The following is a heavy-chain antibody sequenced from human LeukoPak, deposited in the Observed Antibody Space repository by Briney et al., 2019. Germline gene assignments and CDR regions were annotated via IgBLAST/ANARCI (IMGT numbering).Heavy chain of an antibody. CDR3: VRGSYGVSTWFDS. CDR1: GFTFDVYA. Sequence: PGRSLRLSCAASGFTFDVYAMHWVRQAPGKGLEWVSGISWNSGSIGYADSVKGRFTISRDNDKNSLYLQMNSLRAEDTALYYCVRGSYGVSTWFDSWGQGTLVTVSS. CDR2: ISWNSGSI. D-gene: IGHD1-26*01. J-gene: IGHJ5*01. V-gene: IGHV3-9*01.